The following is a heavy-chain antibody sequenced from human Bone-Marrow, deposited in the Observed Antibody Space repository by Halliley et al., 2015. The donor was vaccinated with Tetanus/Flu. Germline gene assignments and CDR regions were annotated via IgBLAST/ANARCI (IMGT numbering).Heavy chain of an antibody. V-gene: IGHV4-59*01. D-gene: IGHD5-12*01. CDR3: AMGAGWLIDY. CDR2: SHFSGNT. J-gene: IGHJ4*02. Sequence: KGLEWIGYSHFSGNTNYTPSLKSRVTISADMSENQFSLKVTSVTAADTAVYYCAMGAGWLIDYWGQGTLVTVSS.